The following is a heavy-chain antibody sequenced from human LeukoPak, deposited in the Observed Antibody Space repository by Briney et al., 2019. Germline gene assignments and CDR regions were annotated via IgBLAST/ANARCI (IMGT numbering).Heavy chain of an antibody. CDR1: GYTFTGYY. J-gene: IGHJ4*02. CDR2: IIPNSGGT. CDR3: ARGYYDFWSGYYTNFDY. Sequence: ASVKVSCKASGYTFTGYYMHWVRQAPGQGLEWMGRIIPNSGGTNYAQKFQGRVTMTRDTSISTAYMELSRLRSDDTAVYYCARGYYDFWSGYYTNFDYWGQGTLVTVSS. V-gene: IGHV1-2*06. D-gene: IGHD3-3*01.